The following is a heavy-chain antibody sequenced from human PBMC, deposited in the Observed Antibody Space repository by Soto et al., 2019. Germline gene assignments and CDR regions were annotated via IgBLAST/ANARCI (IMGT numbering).Heavy chain of an antibody. D-gene: IGHD6-13*01. CDR3: ATGTAAPAH. J-gene: IGHJ1*01. CDR2: ISTSGGTT. CDR1: GFTFSHFD. V-gene: IGHV3-23*01. Sequence: GGSLRLSCAASGFTFSHFDMSWVRQSPGKGLEWVSGISTSGGTTYYADSVKGRFTSSRDNSKNTPYLQMTSRRAEDTAVYYCATGTAAPAHWGQGTLVTVSS.